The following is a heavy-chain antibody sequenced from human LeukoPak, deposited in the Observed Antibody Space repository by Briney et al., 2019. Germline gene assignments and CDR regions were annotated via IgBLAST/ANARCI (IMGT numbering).Heavy chain of an antibody. CDR3: AKLGAYTSSWYGFVDY. CDR2: IYPDDSDT. CDR1: GYSFTNYW. V-gene: IGHV5-51*01. Sequence: GESLKISCKSSGYSFTNYWIGWVRQMPGKGLEWMGIIYPDDSDTIYSPSFQGQVTISVDKSISTAYLQWSSLKASDTAMYYCAKLGAYTSSWYGFVDYWGQGTLITVSS. J-gene: IGHJ4*02. D-gene: IGHD6-19*01.